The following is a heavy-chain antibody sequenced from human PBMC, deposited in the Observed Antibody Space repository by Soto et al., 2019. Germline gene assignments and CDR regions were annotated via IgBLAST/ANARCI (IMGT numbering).Heavy chain of an antibody. J-gene: IGHJ4*02. CDR2: MNPNSGKT. V-gene: IGHV1-8*01. CDR1: GYTFTSYD. D-gene: IGHD3-16*01. Sequence: QVQLVQSGAEVKKPGASVKVSCKASGYTFTSYDITWVRQATGQGLEWMGLMNPNSGKTGYAQRFQGRVTMTTNTSISTAYMELSSLRSEDTAVYYCARERTSRGVDDWGQGTLVTVSS. CDR3: ARERTSRGVDD.